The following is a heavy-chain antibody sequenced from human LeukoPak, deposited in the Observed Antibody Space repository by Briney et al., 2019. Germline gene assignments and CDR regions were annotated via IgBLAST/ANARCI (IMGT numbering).Heavy chain of an antibody. V-gene: IGHV6-1*01. CDR1: GDSVSSNSAA. CDR3: ARNSGWLDY. CDR2: TFYRSKWKY. J-gene: IGHJ4*02. D-gene: IGHD6-19*01. Sequence: PSHTLSLTCAISGDSVSSNSAAWNWIRQSPSRGHEWLGRTFYRSKWKYDYAVSLKSRITISPDTSKNQFSLQLNSVTPEDTAVYYCARNSGWLDYWGQGTLVTVSS.